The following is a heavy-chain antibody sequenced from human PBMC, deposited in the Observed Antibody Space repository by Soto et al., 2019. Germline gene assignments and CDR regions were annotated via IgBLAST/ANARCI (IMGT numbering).Heavy chain of an antibody. D-gene: IGHD2-21*02. CDR2: VHHGGRT. CDR1: SGSITSSNW. V-gene: IGHV4-4*02. J-gene: IGHJ4*02. CDR3: ARHLRLPSTRGFDF. Sequence: QVQLQESSPGLVKPSGTLSLTCAVSSGSITSSNWWSWVRQPPGKGLEWIGEVHHGGRTNYNPSLKSRVTISVDKSKNQFALTFNSVTDSDTAGYFGARHLRLPSTRGFDFWGQGTLVAVSS.